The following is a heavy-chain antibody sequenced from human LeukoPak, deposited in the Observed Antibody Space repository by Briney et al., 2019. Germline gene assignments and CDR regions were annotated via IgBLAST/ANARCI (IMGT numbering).Heavy chain of an antibody. CDR1: GLPLRSSA. CDR3: ARGDTSGYYFEKYYFDY. CDR2: ISSSGATM. Sequence: GGSLSLSCAASGLPLRSSAMNWVRQAPGEGLEWLSYISSSGATMYYADSVEGRFTISRDHAKNSLYVQMNSLSAHDPAVYYCARGDTSGYYFEKYYFDYCGEGVLVTVS. D-gene: IGHD3-22*01. V-gene: IGHV3-48*03. J-gene: IGHJ4*02.